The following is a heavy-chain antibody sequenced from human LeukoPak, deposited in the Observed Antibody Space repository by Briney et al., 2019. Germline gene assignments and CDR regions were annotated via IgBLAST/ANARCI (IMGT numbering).Heavy chain of an antibody. CDR2: INPNTGGT. CDR3: ARDQDDFWSGYYPGDY. J-gene: IGHJ4*02. Sequence: ASVKVSCKASGYTFTGYYMHWVRQAPGQGLEWMGRINPNTGGTNYAQKFQGRVTMTRDTSISTAYMELSRLRPDDTAVYYCARDQDDFWSGYYPGDYWGQGTLVTVSS. D-gene: IGHD3-3*01. CDR1: GYTFTGYY. V-gene: IGHV1-2*06.